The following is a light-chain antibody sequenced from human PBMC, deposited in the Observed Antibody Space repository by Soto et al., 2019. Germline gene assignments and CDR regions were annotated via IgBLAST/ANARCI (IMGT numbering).Light chain of an antibody. J-gene: IGLJ2*01. V-gene: IGLV2-11*01. Sequence: QSALTQPRSVSGSPGQSVTISCTGTSSDVGYNYVSWYQQHPGKAPKLMIYDVSNRPSGVPDRFSGSKSSTTASLTSSGLQAEDEAEDGCCSYAGPYTSYVVFGGGTKLAVL. CDR1: SSDVGYNY. CDR3: CSYAGPYTSYVV. CDR2: DVS.